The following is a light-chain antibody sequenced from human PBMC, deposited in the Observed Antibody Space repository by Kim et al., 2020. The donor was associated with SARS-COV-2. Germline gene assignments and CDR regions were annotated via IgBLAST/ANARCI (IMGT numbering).Light chain of an antibody. J-gene: IGKJ5*01. CDR1: QDISKY. CDR2: DAS. V-gene: IGKV1-33*01. CDR3: QQYDDLPIT. Sequence: EIQMTQSPSSLSASVGDRVTITCQASQDISKYLNWYQQKPGMAPKLLIYDASNLETGVPSRFSGSGSGTDFTFTISSLQPEDIATYYCQQYDDLPITFGQGTRLEIK.